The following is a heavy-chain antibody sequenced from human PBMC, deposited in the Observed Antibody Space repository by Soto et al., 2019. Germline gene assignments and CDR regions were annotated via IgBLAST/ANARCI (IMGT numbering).Heavy chain of an antibody. D-gene: IGHD1-1*01. J-gene: IGHJ5*02. CDR3: ARVGGPTQNVDNWWFDP. V-gene: IGHV3-11*06. CDR1: GFTFSDYY. CDR2: ISSSGSYT. Sequence: GGSLRLSCAASGFTFSDYYMSWIRQAPGKGPEWVSYISSSGSYTNNADHVKGRFTISRDNAKNSLYLQMNSLRVEDTAVYYCARVGGPTQNVDNWWFDPWGQGSLVTVSS.